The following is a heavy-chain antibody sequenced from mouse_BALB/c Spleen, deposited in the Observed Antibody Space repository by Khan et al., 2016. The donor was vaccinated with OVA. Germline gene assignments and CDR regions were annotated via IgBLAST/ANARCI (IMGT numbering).Heavy chain of an antibody. CDR2: IDPSDSEP. V-gene: IGHV1-61*01. J-gene: IGHJ3*01. CDR3: TRREKYGYDPSWFAY. D-gene: IGHD2-2*01. CDR1: GYTFTSYG. Sequence: QVQLQQSGAELVGPGASVKLSCKASGYTFTSYGLNWGKQRPGKGFEWFGMIDPSDSEPHYIQLFKEKATLTVDKPSSTAYMQLSSLKYKDSAVYYCTRREKYGYDPSWFAYWGQGTLVTVSA.